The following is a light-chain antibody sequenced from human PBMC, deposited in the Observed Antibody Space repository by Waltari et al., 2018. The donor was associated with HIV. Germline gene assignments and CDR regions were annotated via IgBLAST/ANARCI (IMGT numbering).Light chain of an antibody. J-gene: IGKJ2*01. CDR2: WGS. CDR3: MQALETPYT. CDR1: QGLLPSNVHHF. V-gene: IGKV2-28*01. Sequence: DIVMPQSLLSLHVTTGEPASISCRSGQGLLPSNVHHFFDWYVQKPGQSPQLLIYWGSNRASGVPDRFSGSGSGTDFTLKISRVEAEDVGVYYCMQALETPYTFGQGTKLEIK.